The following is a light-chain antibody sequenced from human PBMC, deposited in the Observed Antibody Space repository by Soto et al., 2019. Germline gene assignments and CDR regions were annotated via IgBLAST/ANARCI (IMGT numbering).Light chain of an antibody. J-gene: IGLJ1*01. CDR1: SSDVDIYNY. Sequence: ALTQPPSASGSPGQSVTISCTGTSSDVDIYNYVSWYQQHPGKAPKLIIYEVTKRPSGVPDRFSGSKSGNTASLTVSWLQTEYEAEYYCSSYAGSNHLVFGTGTKVTVL. V-gene: IGLV2-8*01. CDR3: SSYAGSNHLV. CDR2: EVT.